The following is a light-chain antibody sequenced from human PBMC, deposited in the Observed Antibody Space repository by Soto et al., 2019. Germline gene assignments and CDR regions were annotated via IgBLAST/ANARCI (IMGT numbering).Light chain of an antibody. J-gene: IGKJ1*01. Sequence: ETVMTQSPATLSVSPGESATLSCRAGQSISNNLAWYQQKPGQAPRLLIYGASSRATGIPATFSGSGSETQFTRTISSLQSEDFAVYYCQQYESWPPTVGQGTKWDIK. CDR2: GAS. CDR1: QSISNN. V-gene: IGKV3-15*01. CDR3: QQYESWPPT.